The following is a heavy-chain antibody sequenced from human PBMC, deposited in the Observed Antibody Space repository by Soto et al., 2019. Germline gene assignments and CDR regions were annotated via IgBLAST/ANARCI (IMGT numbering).Heavy chain of an antibody. CDR1: GYSFAGYW. CDR3: ARQIYDSDTGPNFQYYFDS. J-gene: IGHJ4*02. V-gene: IGHV5-10-1*01. Sequence: PGESLKISCKGSGYSFAGYWITWVRQKPGKGLEWMGRIDPSDSQTYYSPSFRGHVTISVTKSITTAFLQWSSLRASDTAVYYCARQIYDSDTGPNFQYYFDSWGQGTPVTVSS. D-gene: IGHD3-22*01. CDR2: IDPSDSQT.